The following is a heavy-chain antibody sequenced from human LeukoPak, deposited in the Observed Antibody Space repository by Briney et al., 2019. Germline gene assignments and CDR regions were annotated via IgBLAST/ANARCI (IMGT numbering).Heavy chain of an antibody. D-gene: IGHD2-15*01. Sequence: GASVKVSCKASGDTFRSNAISWVRQAPGQGLEWMGGIIPIFGTPNYAQKFQGRVTITADESTSTAYMELSSLRSEDTAVYFCAFYLGYCSGGSCYHHFDYWGQGTLVTVSS. CDR1: GDTFRSNA. J-gene: IGHJ4*02. CDR3: AFYLGYCSGGSCYHHFDY. CDR2: IIPIFGTP. V-gene: IGHV1-69*01.